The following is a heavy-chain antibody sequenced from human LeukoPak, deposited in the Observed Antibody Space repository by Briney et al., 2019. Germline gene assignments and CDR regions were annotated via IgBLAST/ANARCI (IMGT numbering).Heavy chain of an antibody. D-gene: IGHD5-18*01. CDR3: SREDTAMVTPFDY. J-gene: IGHJ4*02. CDR1: GGSISSYY. Sequence: PSETLSLTCSVSGGSISSYYWSWIRQPAGKGLEWIGRIYTSGSTNYNPSLKSRVTISVDKSKNQFSLKLSSVTAADTAVYYCSREDTAMVTPFDYWGQGTLVTVSS. V-gene: IGHV4-4*07. CDR2: IYTSGST.